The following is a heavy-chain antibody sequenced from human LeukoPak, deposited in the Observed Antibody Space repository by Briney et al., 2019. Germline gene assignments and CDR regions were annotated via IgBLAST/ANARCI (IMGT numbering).Heavy chain of an antibody. CDR3: ARGDPFDY. J-gene: IGHJ4*02. Sequence: SETLSLTCTVSGGSISSHYWSWIRQPPGKGLEWIGYIYYSGSTNYNPSLKSRVTISVDTSKNQFSLKLSSVTAADTAVYYCARGDPFDYWGQGTLVTVSS. CDR1: GGSISSHY. CDR2: IYYSGST. V-gene: IGHV4-59*11.